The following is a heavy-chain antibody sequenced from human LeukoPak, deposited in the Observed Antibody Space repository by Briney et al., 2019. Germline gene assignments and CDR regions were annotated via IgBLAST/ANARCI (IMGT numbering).Heavy chain of an antibody. CDR3: EASWHY. D-gene: IGHD1-26*01. CDR2: ISYDEDNI. CDR1: GFTFSSYV. Sequence: GGSLRLSCSASGFTFSSYVMHWVRQAPGKGLEWVATISYDEDNIYYADSVKGRFTISRDNSKDTLFLQMSSLKIEDTAIYYCEASWHYWGQGTLVTVSS. V-gene: IGHV3-30*03. J-gene: IGHJ4*02.